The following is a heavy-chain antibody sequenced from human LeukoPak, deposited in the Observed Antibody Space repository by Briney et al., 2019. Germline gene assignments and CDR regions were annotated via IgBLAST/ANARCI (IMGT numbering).Heavy chain of an antibody. CDR1: GFTFSSYN. J-gene: IGHJ4*02. CDR2: ISSSGSTI. V-gene: IGHV3-48*02. D-gene: IGHD1-1*01. Sequence: GGSLRLSCAASGFTFSSYNMNWVRQAPGKGLEWVSCISSSGSTIYYADFVKGRFTISRDNAKNSLYLQMNSLRDEDTAVYYCVRGRHPIDYWGQGTLVTVSS. CDR3: VRGRHPIDY.